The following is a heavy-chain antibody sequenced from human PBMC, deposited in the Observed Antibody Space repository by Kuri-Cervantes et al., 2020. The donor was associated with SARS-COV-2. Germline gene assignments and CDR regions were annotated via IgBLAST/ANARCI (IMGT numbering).Heavy chain of an antibody. J-gene: IGHJ3*01. CDR1: GDSFSSHS. D-gene: IGHD3-22*01. CDR3: TSHHYDSNVSPVFDV. CDR2: IIPMFGTA. V-gene: IGHV1-69*13. Sequence: SVKVSCKASGDSFSSHSFNWVRQAPGQGLEWMGGIIPMFGTADYAQKFQGRVTITADESTSTVYMELTSLRSDDTAMYYCTSHHYDSNVSPVFDVWGQGTMVTVSS.